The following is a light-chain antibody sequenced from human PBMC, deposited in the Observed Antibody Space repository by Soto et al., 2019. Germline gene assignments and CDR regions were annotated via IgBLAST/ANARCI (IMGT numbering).Light chain of an antibody. CDR2: EVT. CDR3: ASYRSANTLVV. Sequence: QSALTQPDSVSGSPGQSITISCTGTSRDIGNYNYVSSYQHHPGKAPKLMIYEVTSRPSVVSDRFSRSKSGMTASLTISGLQPEDEAYYFCASYRSANTLVVFGTGTKGTVL. V-gene: IGLV2-14*01. CDR1: SRDIGNYNY. J-gene: IGLJ1*01.